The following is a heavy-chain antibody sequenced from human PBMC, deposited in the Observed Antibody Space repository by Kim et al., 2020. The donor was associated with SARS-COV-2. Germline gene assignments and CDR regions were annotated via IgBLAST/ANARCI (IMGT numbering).Heavy chain of an antibody. Sequence: SETLSLTCTVSGGSISSSSYYWGWIRQPPGKGLEWIGSIYYSGSTYYNPSLKSRVTISVDTSKNQFSLKLSSVTAADTAVYYCARESWYYDFWSGYYQENTGVVAATGDDYWGQGTLVTVSS. J-gene: IGHJ4*02. V-gene: IGHV4-39*07. CDR1: GGSISSSSYY. D-gene: IGHD3-3*01. CDR2: IYYSGST. CDR3: ARESWYYDFWSGYYQENTGVVAATGDDY.